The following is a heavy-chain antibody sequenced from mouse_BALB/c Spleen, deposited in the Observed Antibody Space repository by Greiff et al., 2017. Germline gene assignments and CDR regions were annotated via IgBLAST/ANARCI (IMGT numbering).Heavy chain of an antibody. J-gene: IGHJ1*01. Sequence: QGQLQQSGAELVRPGTSVKVSCKASGYAFTNYLIEWVKQRPGQGLEWIGVINPGSGGTNYNEKFKGKATLTADKSSSTAYMQLSSLTSDDSAVYFCARDDGYYYFDVWGAGTTVTVSS. CDR3: ARDDGYYYFDV. CDR2: INPGSGGT. V-gene: IGHV1-54*01. CDR1: GYAFTNYL. D-gene: IGHD2-3*01.